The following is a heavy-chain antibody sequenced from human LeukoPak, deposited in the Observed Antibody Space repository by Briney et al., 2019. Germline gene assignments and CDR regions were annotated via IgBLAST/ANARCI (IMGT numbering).Heavy chain of an antibody. Sequence: ASVRVSSEASGDTFTGYYMHGVRQAPGQGREWMGWINPNSGGTTYAQQFQGRVTMTRHTSISTAYMELSTLRSDDTAVYYCARASYYAAYASTMNDAFHIWGQRTMVTVS. D-gene: IGHD4-17*01. CDR2: INPNSGGT. CDR1: GDTFTGYY. J-gene: IGHJ3*02. CDR3: ARASYYAAYASTMNDAFHI. V-gene: IGHV1-2*02.